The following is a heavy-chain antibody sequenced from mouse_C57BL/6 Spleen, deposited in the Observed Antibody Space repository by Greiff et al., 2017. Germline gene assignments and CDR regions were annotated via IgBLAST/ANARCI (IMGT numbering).Heavy chain of an antibody. CDR1: GYTFTEYT. CDR2: FYPGSGSI. V-gene: IGHV1-62-2*01. CDR3: ARHEDYYGSSSYYYAMDY. J-gene: IGHJ4*01. Sequence: QVQLKESGAELVKPGASVKLSCKASGYTFTEYTIHWVKQRSGQGLERIGWFYPGSGSIKYNEKFKDKATLTADKSSSTVYMELSRLTSEDSAVYFCARHEDYYGSSSYYYAMDYWGQGTSVTVSS. D-gene: IGHD1-1*01.